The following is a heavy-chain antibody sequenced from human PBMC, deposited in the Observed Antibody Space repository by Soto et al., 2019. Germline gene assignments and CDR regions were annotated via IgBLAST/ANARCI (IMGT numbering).Heavy chain of an antibody. Sequence: SQTLSLTCTVSVGSVSSGSYYWSGIGQPPGKGLEWIGYIYTSGSTNYNPSLKSRVTMSVDTSKNQFSLKLSSVTAADTAVYYCAREVSPHCGGDCYSAYYFDYWGQGTLVTVSS. CDR2: IYTSGST. CDR3: AREVSPHCGGDCYSAYYFDY. V-gene: IGHV4-61*01. CDR1: VGSVSSGSYY. J-gene: IGHJ4*02. D-gene: IGHD2-21*02.